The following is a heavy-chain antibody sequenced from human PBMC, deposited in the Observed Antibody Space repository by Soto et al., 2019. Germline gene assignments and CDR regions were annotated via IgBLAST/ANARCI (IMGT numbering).Heavy chain of an antibody. CDR3: PRQDASRTT. V-gene: IGHV5-51*06. CDR1: GDSFTSYL. Sequence: GEALKISCKGSGDSFTSYLIGWVREMPGRGLEWMGIIYPGDSDTRYSPSFRGEVTISADTSISTAYLQWSSLTASDTAMYYRPRQDASRTTCGQGPRVTVAS. J-gene: IGHJ5*02. D-gene: IGHD6-6*01. CDR2: IYPGDSDT.